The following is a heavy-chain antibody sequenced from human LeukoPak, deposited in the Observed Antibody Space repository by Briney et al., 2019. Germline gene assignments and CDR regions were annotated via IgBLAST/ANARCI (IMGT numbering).Heavy chain of an antibody. V-gene: IGHV1-46*01. CDR3: ATAGRRLFGVLIPLSFDY. D-gene: IGHD3-3*01. CDR2: IIPSDGFT. J-gene: IGHJ4*02. CDR1: GYTFTNYY. Sequence: ASVKVSCKASGYTFTNYYIHWVRQASGQGLEWMGMIIPSDGFTTYAQKFQGRLTMTRDMSTSTVYMELSSLRSEDTALYYCATAGRRLFGVLIPLSFDYWGQGTLVTVSS.